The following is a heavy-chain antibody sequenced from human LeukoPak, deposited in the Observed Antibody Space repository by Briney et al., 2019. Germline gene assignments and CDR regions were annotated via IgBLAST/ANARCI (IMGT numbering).Heavy chain of an antibody. CDR1: GFTLSSYS. Sequence: GGSLRLSCAASGFTLSSYSMNWGRQAPGKGLEWVSSISSSSSYIYYADSVKGRFTISRDNAKNSLYLQMNSLRAEDTAVYYCARDPPGRAAGSSPSYWGQGTLVTVSS. CDR2: ISSSSSYI. CDR3: ARDPPGRAAGSSPSY. J-gene: IGHJ4*02. V-gene: IGHV3-21*01. D-gene: IGHD6-13*01.